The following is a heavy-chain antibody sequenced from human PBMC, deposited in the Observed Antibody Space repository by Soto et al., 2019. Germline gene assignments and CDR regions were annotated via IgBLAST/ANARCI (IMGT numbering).Heavy chain of an antibody. J-gene: IGHJ5*02. CDR2: IDPSDSYT. CDR1: GYSFTSYW. Sequence: PGESLKISCKGSGYSFTSYWISWVRQMPGKGLEWMGRIDPSDSYTNYSPSFQGHVTISADKSISTAYLQWSSLKASDTAMYYCARHKRSMVVAATPSAQEWFDPWGQGTLVTVSS. D-gene: IGHD2-15*01. V-gene: IGHV5-10-1*01. CDR3: ARHKRSMVVAATPSAQEWFDP.